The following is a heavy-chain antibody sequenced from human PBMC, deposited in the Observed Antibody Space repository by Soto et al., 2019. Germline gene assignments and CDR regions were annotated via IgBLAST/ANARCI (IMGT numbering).Heavy chain of an antibody. D-gene: IGHD3-10*01. CDR2: SSYNGGT. CDR3: ARRGTEVVWRGFDF. V-gene: IGHV4-39*01. Sequence: SETLSLTCTVSTDSSSFTNSYWGWIRQPPGKGLQWIGSSSYNGGTFYNPSLKGRVVISFDTSKKQSSLQVTSVTAADTAVYFCARRGTEVVWRGFDFWGQGSPVTVSS. J-gene: IGHJ4*02. CDR1: TDSSSFTNSY.